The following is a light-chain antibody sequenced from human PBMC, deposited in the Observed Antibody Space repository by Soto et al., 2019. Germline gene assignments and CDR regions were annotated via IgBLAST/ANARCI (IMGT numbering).Light chain of an antibody. CDR2: DAS. CDR3: LQYNRRPLT. V-gene: IGKV3-15*01. J-gene: IGKJ1*01. CDR1: QSVTTN. Sequence: ELVLTQSPVTLSVSPGERATLSCRANQSVTTNLVWYQQNPGQAPRLLIYDASTRATGIPARFSGSGSGTDFSFTIISLPSEDFAVYYCLQYNRRPLTLGQGTKVDIK.